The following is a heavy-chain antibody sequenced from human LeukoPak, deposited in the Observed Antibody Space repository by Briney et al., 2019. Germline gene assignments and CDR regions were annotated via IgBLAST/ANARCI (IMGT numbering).Heavy chain of an antibody. CDR1: GFTFSSEA. CDR2: ISPAGGTT. CDR3: TKVRSGSSNWALRVFDY. D-gene: IGHD6-13*01. J-gene: IGHJ4*02. Sequence: GGSLRLSCTVSGFTFSSEAMGWVRQLPGGGLEWVSTISPAGGTTYYAESLKGRFTISRDNSKSTLYLQMNNLGVEDTAVYYCTKVRSGSSNWALRVFDYWGQGALVTVSS. V-gene: IGHV3-23*01.